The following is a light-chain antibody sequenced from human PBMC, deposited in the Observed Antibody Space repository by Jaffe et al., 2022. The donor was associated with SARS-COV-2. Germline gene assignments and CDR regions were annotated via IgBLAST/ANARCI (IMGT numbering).Light chain of an antibody. J-gene: IGLJ2*01. V-gene: IGLV1-44*01. CDR3: ATWDGSLNGPV. CDR1: SSNIGRNV. CDR2: TNN. Sequence: QSVLTQPPSASGTPGQRVTISCSGSSSNIGRNVVNWYQHLPGTAPKLLIYTNNRRPSGVPDRFSGSKSDTSASLAISGLQSEDEADYYCATWDGSLNGPVFGGGTKLTVL.